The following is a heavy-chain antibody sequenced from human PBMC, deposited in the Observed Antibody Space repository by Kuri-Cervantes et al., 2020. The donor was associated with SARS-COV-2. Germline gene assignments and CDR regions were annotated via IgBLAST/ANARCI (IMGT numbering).Heavy chain of an antibody. CDR1: GFTFSDYY. J-gene: IGHJ1*01. CDR3: AKLLSSSSPWFQH. V-gene: IGHV3-11*01. CDR2: ISSSGSTI. D-gene: IGHD6-13*01. Sequence: GESLKISCAASGFTFSDYYMSWIRQAPGKGLEWVSYISSSGSTIYYADSVKGRFTISRDNAKNSLYLQMNSLRAEDTAVYYCAKLLSSSSPWFQHWGQGTLVTVSS.